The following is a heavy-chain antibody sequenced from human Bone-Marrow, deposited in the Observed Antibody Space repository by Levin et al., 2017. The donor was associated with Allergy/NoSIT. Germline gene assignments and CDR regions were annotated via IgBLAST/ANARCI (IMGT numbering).Heavy chain of an antibody. V-gene: IGHV3-21*01. D-gene: IGHD1-1*01. CDR2: ISDTSSYI. CDR1: GFTFSDYT. CDR3: ARSTLFSVRDYYGLDV. J-gene: IGHJ6*02. Sequence: KTGGSLRLSCATSGFTFSDYTMNWVRQAPGKGVEWVSAISDTSSYIYYAESVKGRFTIYRDNAQNSLYLQMNSLRAEDTALYYCARSTLFSVRDYYGLDVWGQGTTVTVSS.